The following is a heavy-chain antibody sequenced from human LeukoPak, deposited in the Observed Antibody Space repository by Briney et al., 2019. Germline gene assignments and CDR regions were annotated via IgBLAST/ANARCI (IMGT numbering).Heavy chain of an antibody. D-gene: IGHD3-10*01. V-gene: IGHV1-2*02. CDR1: GYTFTASY. Sequence: GASVKVSCKTSGYTFTASYIYWVRQAPGQGLEWMGWINPNSGGTNYAQKFQGRVTMTRDTSISTAYMELSRLRSDDTAVYYCARGLTYYYGSGSYSGPYYFDYWGQGTLVTVSS. J-gene: IGHJ4*02. CDR2: INPNSGGT. CDR3: ARGLTYYYGSGSYSGPYYFDY.